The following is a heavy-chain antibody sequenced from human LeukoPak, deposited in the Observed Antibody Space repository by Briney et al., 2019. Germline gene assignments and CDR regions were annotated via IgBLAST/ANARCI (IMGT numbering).Heavy chain of an antibody. D-gene: IGHD5-18*01. CDR1: GFTVSSNY. J-gene: IGHJ4*02. Sequence: GGSLRLSCAASGFTVSSNYMSWVRQAPGKGLEWVSVIYSGGSTYYADSVKGRFTISRDNSKNTLYLQMNSLRAEDTAVYYCARVFPEVTHFDYWGQGTLATVSS. V-gene: IGHV3-53*01. CDR2: IYSGGST. CDR3: ARVFPEVTHFDY.